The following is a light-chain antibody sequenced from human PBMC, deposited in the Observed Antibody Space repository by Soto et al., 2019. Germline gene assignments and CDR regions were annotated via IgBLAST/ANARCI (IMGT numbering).Light chain of an antibody. CDR3: QQYGSSLIT. J-gene: IGKJ5*01. Sequence: EIVLTQSPGTLSLSPGEGATLSCRASRSVTSNSLAWYHQKPGQPPRLLIYGASSRATGIPDRFSGSGSGTDFTLTISRLEPEDFAVYYCQQYGSSLITFGQGTRLEIK. CDR1: RSVTSNS. V-gene: IGKV3-20*01. CDR2: GAS.